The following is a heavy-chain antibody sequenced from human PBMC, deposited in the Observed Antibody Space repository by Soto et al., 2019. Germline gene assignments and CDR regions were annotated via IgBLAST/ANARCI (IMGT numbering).Heavy chain of an antibody. CDR2: IVGSGGST. V-gene: IGHV3-23*01. D-gene: IGHD4-4*01. CDR1: GFTFSSYA. J-gene: IGHJ1*01. CDR3: AKAPVPDYTAYGSCVFQL. Sequence: GGSLRLSCAASGFTFSSYAMSWVRQAPGKGLEWVSAIVGSGGSTYYADSVKGRFTISRDNSKNTLYLQMNSLRAEDTAVFYCAKAPVPDYTAYGSCVFQLWGRGTLVTVSS.